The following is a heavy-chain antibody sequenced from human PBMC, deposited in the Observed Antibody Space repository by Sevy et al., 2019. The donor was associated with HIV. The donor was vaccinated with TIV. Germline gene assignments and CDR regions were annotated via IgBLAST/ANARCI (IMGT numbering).Heavy chain of an antibody. CDR3: AKGVTGSLGYYDY. Sequence: GGSLRLSCAASGFTFSSYAMSWVRQAPGKGLEWVSAISGSGGSTYYADSVKGRFTISRDNSKNTLYLQMNSLRAEDTAVYYWAKGVTGSLGYYDYWGQGTLVTVSS. D-gene: IGHD2-15*01. CDR2: ISGSGGST. CDR1: GFTFSSYA. V-gene: IGHV3-23*01. J-gene: IGHJ4*02.